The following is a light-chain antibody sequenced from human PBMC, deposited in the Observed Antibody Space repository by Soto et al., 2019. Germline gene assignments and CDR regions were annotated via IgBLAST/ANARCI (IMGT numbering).Light chain of an antibody. CDR3: RSYTSSSTLV. CDR2: DVS. CDR1: SSDVGGYNY. Sequence: QSALTQPASVSGSPGQSITISCTGTSSDVGGYNYVSWYQQHPGKAPKLMIYDVSNRPSGVSNRFSGSKSGNTASLTISGLQAEDEADYYCRSYTSSSTLVFGTGTKVTDL. J-gene: IGLJ1*01. V-gene: IGLV2-14*01.